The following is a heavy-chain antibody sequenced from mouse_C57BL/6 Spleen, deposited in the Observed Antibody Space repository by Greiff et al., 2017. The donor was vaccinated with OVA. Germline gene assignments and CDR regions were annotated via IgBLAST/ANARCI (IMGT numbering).Heavy chain of an antibody. Sequence: EVQGVESGGGLVKPGGSLKLSCAASGFTFSSYAMSWVRQTPEKRLEWVATISDGGSYTYYPDNVKGRFTISRDHAKNNLYLQMSHLKSEDTAMYYCARDGMVTTSWFAYWGQGTLVTVSA. V-gene: IGHV5-4*01. J-gene: IGHJ3*01. D-gene: IGHD2-3*01. CDR1: GFTFSSYA. CDR3: ARDGMVTTSWFAY. CDR2: ISDGGSYT.